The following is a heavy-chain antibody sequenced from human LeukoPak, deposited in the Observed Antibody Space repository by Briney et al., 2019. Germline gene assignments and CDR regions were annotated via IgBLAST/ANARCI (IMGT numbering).Heavy chain of an antibody. V-gene: IGHV3-23*01. CDR2: VTGSGSNA. CDR3: AKDPPAGSGNFDY. Sequence: GGSLRLSCAASGFTFSTYAMSWVRQAPGKGLEWVSVVTGSGSNAYYADSVKGRFTISRDNSKHTLYLQMNSLRAEDTAVYYWAKDPPAGSGNFDYWGQGTLVTVSS. CDR1: GFTFSTYA. J-gene: IGHJ4*02. D-gene: IGHD6-19*01.